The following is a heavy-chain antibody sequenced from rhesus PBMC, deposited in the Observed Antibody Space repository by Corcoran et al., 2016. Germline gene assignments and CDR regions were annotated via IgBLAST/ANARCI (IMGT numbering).Heavy chain of an antibody. CDR3: AQWDRGSALH. J-gene: IGHJ4*01. D-gene: IGHD1-44*01. CDR2: IYGSAGST. Sequence: QVQLQESGPGLVKPSETLSLTCAVSGYSISGNYWAWIRQPPGKGLEWIGYIYGSAGSTNCNPSLKSRVSISTDTSKNQFSLKLNSVTAADTAVYFCAQWDRGSALHWGQGVLGTVSS. CDR1: GYSISGNY. V-gene: IGHV4-160*01.